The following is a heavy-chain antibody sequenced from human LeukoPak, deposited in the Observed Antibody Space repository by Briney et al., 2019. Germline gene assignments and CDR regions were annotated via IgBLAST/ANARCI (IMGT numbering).Heavy chain of an antibody. CDR2: IRYDGSNK. J-gene: IGHJ4*02. Sequence: PGGSLRLSCAASGLTFSSYGMHWVRQAPGKGLEWVAFIRYDGSNKYYADSVKGRFTISRDNSKNTLDLQMNSLRAEDTAVYYCASLQTDPTVVNGFWGQGTLVAVSS. V-gene: IGHV3-30*02. CDR3: ASLQTDPTVVNGF. CDR1: GLTFSSYG. D-gene: IGHD4-11*01.